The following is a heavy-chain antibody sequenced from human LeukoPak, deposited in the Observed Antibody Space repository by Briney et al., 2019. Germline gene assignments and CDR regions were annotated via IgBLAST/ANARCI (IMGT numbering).Heavy chain of an antibody. CDR1: GFTFSSYS. CDR3: ARDNSVDLTTMIIFDY. Sequence: GGSLRLSCAASGFTFSSYSMNWVRQAPGKGLEWVSYISSSSSTIYYADSVKGRFTISRDNAKNSLYLQMNSLRAEDTAVYYCARDNSVDLTTMIIFDYWGQGTLVTVSS. J-gene: IGHJ4*02. V-gene: IGHV3-48*01. D-gene: IGHD3-16*01. CDR2: ISSSSSTI.